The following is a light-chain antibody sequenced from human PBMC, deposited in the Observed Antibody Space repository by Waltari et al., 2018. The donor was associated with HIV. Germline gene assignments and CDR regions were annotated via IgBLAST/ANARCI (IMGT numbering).Light chain of an antibody. J-gene: IGKJ2*01. V-gene: IGKV1-33*01. CDR1: QDIRNY. CDR2: DAS. CDR3: LQYNNLPPYT. Sequence: DIQMTQSPSSLSASVGDRVNITCQASQDIRNYLNWYQQKPGKAPKLLIYDASNLETGVPSRFSGSGSGTDFTFTISSLQPEDIATYYCLQYNNLPPYTFGQGTKLEIK.